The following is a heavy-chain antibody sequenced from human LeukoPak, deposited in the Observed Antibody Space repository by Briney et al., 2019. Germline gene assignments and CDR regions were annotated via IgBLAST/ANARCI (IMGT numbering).Heavy chain of an antibody. D-gene: IGHD1-26*01. Sequence: SETLSLTCTVSGYSISSGYYWGWIRQPPGKGLEGIGSIYHSGSTYYNPSLKSRVTISADTSKNQFSLKLSSVTAADTAMYYCARLRRVGATPFDYWGQGTLVTVSS. CDR2: IYHSGST. V-gene: IGHV4-38-2*02. J-gene: IGHJ4*02. CDR1: GYSISSGYY. CDR3: ARLRRVGATPFDY.